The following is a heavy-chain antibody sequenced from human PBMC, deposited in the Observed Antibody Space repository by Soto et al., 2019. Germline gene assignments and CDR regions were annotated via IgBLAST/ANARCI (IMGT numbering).Heavy chain of an antibody. CDR2: INAGNGNT. CDR1: GYTFTSYA. CDR3: ARDLLFDY. V-gene: IGHV1-3*01. Sequence: QVQLVQSGAEVKKPGASVKVSCKASGYTFTSYAMHWVRQAPGQRLEWMGWINAGNGNTKYSQKFQGRVTITRDTSASTAYMELSSLISEDTAVYYCARDLLFDYWGQGTLVTVSS. J-gene: IGHJ4*02.